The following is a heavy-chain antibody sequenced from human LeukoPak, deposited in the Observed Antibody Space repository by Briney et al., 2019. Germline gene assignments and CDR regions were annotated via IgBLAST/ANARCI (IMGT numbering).Heavy chain of an antibody. CDR3: ASSLCDACPNDY. Sequence: ASVKVSCKASGYTFTGHYMHWVRQAPGQGLEWMGWISAYNGNTNYAQKLQGRVTMTTDTSTSTAYMELRSLRSDDTAVYYCASSLCDACPNDYWGQGTLVTVSS. V-gene: IGHV1-18*04. CDR1: GYTFTGHY. J-gene: IGHJ4*02. D-gene: IGHD2-2*01. CDR2: ISAYNGNT.